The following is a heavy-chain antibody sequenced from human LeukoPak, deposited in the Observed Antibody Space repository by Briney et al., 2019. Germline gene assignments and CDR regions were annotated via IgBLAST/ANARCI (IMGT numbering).Heavy chain of an antibody. V-gene: IGHV3-30*03. CDR3: ARSTQQSYYYYGMDV. CDR2: ISYDGSNK. CDR1: GFTFSSYG. J-gene: IGHJ6*02. D-gene: IGHD1/OR15-1a*01. Sequence: PGRSLRLSCAASGFTFSSYGMHWVRQAPGKGLEWVAVISYDGSNKYYADSVKGRFTISRDNSKNTLYLQMNSLRAEDTAVYYCARSTQQSYYYYGMDVWGQGTTVTVSS.